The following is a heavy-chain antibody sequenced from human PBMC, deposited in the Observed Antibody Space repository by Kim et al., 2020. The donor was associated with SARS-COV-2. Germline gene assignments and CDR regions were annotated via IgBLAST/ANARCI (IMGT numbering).Heavy chain of an antibody. D-gene: IGHD2-2*01. CDR3: ARGVYAFAG. V-gene: IGHV3-23*01. Sequence: GGSLRLSCEASGFIFSNYAMSWVRQAPGKGLEWVAAISGSGIRTYYADSVKGRFAISRDTSKNKNTVYVQMNSLRAEDTALYYCARGVYAFAGWGQGTL. CDR2: ISGSGIRT. J-gene: IGHJ4*02. CDR1: GFIFSNYA.